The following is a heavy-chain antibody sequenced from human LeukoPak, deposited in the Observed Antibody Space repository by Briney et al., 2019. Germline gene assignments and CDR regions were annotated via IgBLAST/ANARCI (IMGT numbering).Heavy chain of an antibody. V-gene: IGHV4-39*07. Sequence: SETLSLTCTVSGGSISTSNYYWGWIRQPPGKGLEWIGSIYHSGSSYYNPSLKSRVTMSVDTSKNQFSLKLSSVTAADTAVYYCARDGYGSGSWARHYYYYYMDVWGKGTTVTISS. D-gene: IGHD3-10*01. CDR1: GGSISTSNYY. J-gene: IGHJ6*03. CDR2: IYHSGSS. CDR3: ARDGYGSGSWARHYYYYYMDV.